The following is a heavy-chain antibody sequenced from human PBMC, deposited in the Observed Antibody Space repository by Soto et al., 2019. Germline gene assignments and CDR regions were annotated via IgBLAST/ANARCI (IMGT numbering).Heavy chain of an antibody. CDR2: ISPYNGDT. CDR3: ARAISMAQYYYDMDV. J-gene: IGHJ6*03. Sequence: QVQLVQSGPEVKKPGASVKVSCKASGYTFTTYGISWVRQAPGQGLEWMGWISPYNGDTHYAERFQGRLTMTTDTSATSAYMELRTLSSDDRAVYFCARAISMAQYYYDMDVWGKGTTVTVSS. V-gene: IGHV1-18*01. CDR1: GYTFTTYG. D-gene: IGHD2-21*01.